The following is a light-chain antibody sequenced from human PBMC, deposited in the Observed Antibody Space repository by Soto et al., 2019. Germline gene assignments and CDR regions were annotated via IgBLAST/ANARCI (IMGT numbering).Light chain of an antibody. V-gene: IGKV1-8*01. CDR3: QQYYSYPPT. CDR1: QGISSY. CDR2: AAS. J-gene: IGKJ1*01. Sequence: AIRMTQSPSSFSASTGDRVTITCRASQGISSYLAWYQQKPGKAPKLLIYAASTLQSGVPSRFSGSGSGTGFTLTISCLQSEDFATYYCQQYYSYPPTFXQGTKVDI.